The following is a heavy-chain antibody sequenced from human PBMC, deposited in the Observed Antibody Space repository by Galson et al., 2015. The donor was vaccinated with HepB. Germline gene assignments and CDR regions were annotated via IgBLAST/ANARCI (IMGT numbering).Heavy chain of an antibody. CDR2: IKQDGSEK. CDR3: ARDLSELWFGELLSSWFDP. J-gene: IGHJ5*02. V-gene: IGHV3-7*03. D-gene: IGHD3-10*01. CDR1: GFTFSSYW. Sequence: SLRLSCAASGFTFSSYWMSWVRQAPGKGLEWVANIKQDGSEKYYVDSVKGRFTISRDNAKNSLYLQMNSLRAEDTAVYYCARDLSELWFGELLSSWFDPWGQGTLVIVSS.